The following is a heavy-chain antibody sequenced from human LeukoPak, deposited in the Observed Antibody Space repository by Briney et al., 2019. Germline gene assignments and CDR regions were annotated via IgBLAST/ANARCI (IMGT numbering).Heavy chain of an antibody. CDR1: GFTFSSYA. J-gene: IGHJ4*02. D-gene: IGHD3-16*02. CDR3: ARDSVITFGGVIAEFDY. Sequence: PGGSLRLSCAASGFTFSSYAMSWVRQAPGKGLEWVSANSGSGGSTYYADSVKGRFTISRDNAKNSLYLQMNSLRAEDTAVYYCARDSVITFGGVIAEFDYWGQGTLVTVSS. CDR2: NSGSGGST. V-gene: IGHV3-23*01.